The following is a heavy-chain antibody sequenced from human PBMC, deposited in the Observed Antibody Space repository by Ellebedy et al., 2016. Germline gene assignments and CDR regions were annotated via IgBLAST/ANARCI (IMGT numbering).Heavy chain of an antibody. V-gene: IGHV1-24*01. CDR3: ATGGGGYHHYYFDY. CDR2: FDPEDGET. J-gene: IGHJ4*02. CDR1: GYTLTELS. Sequence: ASVKVSXKVSGYTLTELSMHWVRQAPGKGLEWMGGFDPEDGETIYAQKFQGRVTMTEDTSTDTAYMELSSLRSEDTAVYYCATGGGGYHHYYFDYWGQGTLVTVSS. D-gene: IGHD3-22*01.